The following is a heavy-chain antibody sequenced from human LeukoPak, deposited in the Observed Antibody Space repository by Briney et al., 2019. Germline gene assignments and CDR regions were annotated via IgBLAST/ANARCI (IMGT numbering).Heavy chain of an antibody. CDR3: AAFDIVVVPAAIIDYYYYYMDA. D-gene: IGHD2-2*02. Sequence: ASVKVSCKASGYTFTSYGISWVRQAPGQGLEWMGWISAYNGNTNYAQKLQGRVTMTRDTSISTAYMELSRLRSDDTAVYYCAAFDIVVVPAAIIDYYYYYMDAWGKGATVTVSS. J-gene: IGHJ6*03. CDR2: ISAYNGNT. CDR1: GYTFTSYG. V-gene: IGHV1-18*01.